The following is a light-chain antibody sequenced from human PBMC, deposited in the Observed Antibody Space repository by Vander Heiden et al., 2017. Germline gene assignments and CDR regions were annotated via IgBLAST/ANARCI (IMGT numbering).Light chain of an antibody. CDR2: EVS. V-gene: IGLV2-23*02. CDR1: SSDVGASNI. CDR3: CSYSPSSIFV. J-gene: IGLJ1*01. Sequence: QSVLTHPAPASGAPGQSRTTSRTGASSDVGASNIVSCYQHNPGKAPKLMISEVSKRPSGVSNRFSGSKSGNTASLTISGLQAEDEADYYCCSYSPSSIFVFGSGTKVTVL.